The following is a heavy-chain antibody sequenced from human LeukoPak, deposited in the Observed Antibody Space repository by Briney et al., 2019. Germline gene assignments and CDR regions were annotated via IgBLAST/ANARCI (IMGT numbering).Heavy chain of an antibody. Sequence: SETLSLTCTVSGGSISSSSYYWSWIRQPPGKGLEWIGEINHSGSTNYNPSLKSRVTISVDTSKNQFSLKLSSVTAADTAVYYCARGVGRWFGDRKGVYFDYWGQGTLVTVSS. J-gene: IGHJ4*02. CDR2: INHSGST. D-gene: IGHD3-10*01. V-gene: IGHV4-39*07. CDR3: ARGVGRWFGDRKGVYFDY. CDR1: GGSISSSSYY.